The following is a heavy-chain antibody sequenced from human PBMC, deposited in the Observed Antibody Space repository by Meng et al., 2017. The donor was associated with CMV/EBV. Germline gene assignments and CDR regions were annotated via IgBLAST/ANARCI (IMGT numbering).Heavy chain of an antibody. CDR3: AAKDLAFDY. CDR2: ISSSGSTI. CDR1: GFTFSSYE. Sequence: GESLKISCAASGFTFSSYEMNWVRQAPGMGLEWVSYISSSGSTIYYADSVKGRFTISRDNAKNTLYLQMNSLRAGDTALYYCAAKDLAFDYWGQGTLVTVSS. J-gene: IGHJ4*02. D-gene: IGHD5-12*01. V-gene: IGHV3-48*03.